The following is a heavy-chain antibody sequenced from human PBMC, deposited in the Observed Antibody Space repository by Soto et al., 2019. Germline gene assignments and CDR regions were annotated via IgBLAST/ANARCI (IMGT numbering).Heavy chain of an antibody. CDR2: IYYSGST. CDR1: GGSISSYY. J-gene: IGHJ6*03. CDR3: ARGRPQKGGYCSSTSCYSYYNYYMDV. Sequence: SETLSLTCTVSGGSISSYYWSWIRQPPGKGLEWMWYIYYSGSTNYNPSLKSRVTISVDTSKNQFSLKLSSVTAADTAVYYCARGRPQKGGYCSSTSCYSYYNYYMDVWGKGPTVTVSS. D-gene: IGHD2-2*01. V-gene: IGHV4-59*01.